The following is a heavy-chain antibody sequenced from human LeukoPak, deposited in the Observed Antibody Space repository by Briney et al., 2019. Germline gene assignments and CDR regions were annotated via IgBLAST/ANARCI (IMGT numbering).Heavy chain of an antibody. J-gene: IGHJ5*02. D-gene: IGHD2-15*01. CDR3: ARDTISCSGGTCYENWFDP. CDR1: GFIFGSFS. V-gene: IGHV3-23*01. Sequence: GGSLRLSCEASGFIFGSFSMSWVRQVPGKGLEWVSGISGSGDGTHYADPVKGRFTISRDNSKTTLYLQMSSLRADDTAVYYCARDTISCSGGTCYENWFDPWGQGTLVTVSS. CDR2: ISGSGDGT.